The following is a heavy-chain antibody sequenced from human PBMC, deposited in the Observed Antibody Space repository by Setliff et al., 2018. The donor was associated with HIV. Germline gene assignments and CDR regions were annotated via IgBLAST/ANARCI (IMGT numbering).Heavy chain of an antibody. V-gene: IGHV3-23*01. D-gene: IGHD3-16*01. Sequence: PGGSLRLSCAASGFTFSAYAMTWVRRAPGRGLEWVSATTSNGRTTDYAESVRGHFTLSRDNSGSTLYLQMTSLRAEDTATYYCAKAWGSGYPSFESALMFDVWGQGTLVTVSS. J-gene: IGHJ4*02. CDR2: TTSNGRTT. CDR3: AKAWGSGYPSFESALMFDV. CDR1: GFTFSAYA.